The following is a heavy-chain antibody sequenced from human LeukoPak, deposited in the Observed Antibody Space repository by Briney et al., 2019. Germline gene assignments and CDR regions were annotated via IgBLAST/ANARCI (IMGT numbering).Heavy chain of an antibody. J-gene: IGHJ4*02. CDR3: AKGMATSTSFDY. D-gene: IGHD5-24*01. V-gene: IGHV3-30*18. CDR1: GFTFSSYG. CDR2: ISYDGSNK. Sequence: QPGRSLRLSCAASGFTFSSYGMHWVRQAPGKGLEWVAVISYDGSNKYYADSVKGRFTISRDNSKNTLYLQMNSLRAGDTAVYYCAKGMATSTSFDYWGQGTLVTVSS.